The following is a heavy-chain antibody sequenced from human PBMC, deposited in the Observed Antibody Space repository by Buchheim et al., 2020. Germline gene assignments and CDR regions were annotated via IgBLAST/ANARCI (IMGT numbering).Heavy chain of an antibody. CDR1: GFTFSSYS. J-gene: IGHJ6*02. D-gene: IGHD5-12*01. CDR2: ISSSSSYI. CDR3: ARVSEYGGIVATENYYYYYGMDV. Sequence: EVQLVESGGGLVKPGGSLRLSCAASGFTFSSYSMNWVRQAPGKGLEWVSSISSSSSYIYYADSVKGRFTISRDNAKNSLYLQMNSLRAEDTAVYYCARVSEYGGIVATENYYYYYGMDVWGQGTT. V-gene: IGHV3-21*01.